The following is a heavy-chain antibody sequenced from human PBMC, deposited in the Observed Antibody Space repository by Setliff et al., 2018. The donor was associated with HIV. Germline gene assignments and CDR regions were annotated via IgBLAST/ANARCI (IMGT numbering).Heavy chain of an antibody. V-gene: IGHV4-39*01. J-gene: IGHJ4*02. CDR2: IYYSGRT. CDR1: RGSISSTSHY. D-gene: IGHD3-3*01. Sequence: SETLSLTCIVSRGSISSTSHYWGWVRQSPGRRLEWIGSIYYSGRTYYNPSLKSRVTMSVDTSKRQFFLNLSSATTADTAMYYCVRPSFGIGGGSMFDSWGQGIVVTVSS. CDR3: VRPSFGIGGGSMFDS.